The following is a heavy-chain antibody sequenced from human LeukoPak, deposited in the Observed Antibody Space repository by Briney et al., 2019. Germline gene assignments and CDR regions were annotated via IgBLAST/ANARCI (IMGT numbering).Heavy chain of an antibody. V-gene: IGHV1-46*01. Sequence: ASVKVSCKASGYTFTSYYMHWVRQAPGQGLEWMGIINPIGGSTSYAQKFQGRVTMTRDMSTSTVYMELSSLRSEDTAVYYCARVRITMIVVPPQAAFDIWGQGTMVTVSS. J-gene: IGHJ3*02. CDR3: ARVRITMIVVPPQAAFDI. CDR2: INPIGGST. D-gene: IGHD3-22*01. CDR1: GYTFTSYY.